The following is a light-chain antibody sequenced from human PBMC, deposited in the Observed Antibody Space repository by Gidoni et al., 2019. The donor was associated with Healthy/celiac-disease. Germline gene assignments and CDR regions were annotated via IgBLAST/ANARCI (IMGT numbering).Light chain of an antibody. CDR1: QSIRSY. J-gene: IGKJ5*01. V-gene: IGKV1-39*01. CDR2: AAS. Sequence: DIQMPQSPSYLSASVGDRVTITCRASQSIRSYLNWYKQKPGKAPKLLIYAASSLQSGVPSRFSGSGSGTDFTLTISSLQPEDFSTYYCQQSYSTPRVTFGQGTRLEIK. CDR3: QQSYSTPRVT.